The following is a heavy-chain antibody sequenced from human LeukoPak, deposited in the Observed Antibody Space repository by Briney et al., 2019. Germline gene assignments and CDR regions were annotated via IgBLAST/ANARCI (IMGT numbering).Heavy chain of an antibody. J-gene: IGHJ4*02. CDR1: GFTFSSHW. Sequence: GGSLRLSCAASGFTFSSHWMTWVRQAPGKGLEWVANIKKDGSEKYYADSVKGRFTIYRDDAKNSVYLQMNSLRAEDTAVYYCARGYSWSDYLYDYWGQGTLVTVSS. V-gene: IGHV3-7*01. D-gene: IGHD3-3*01. CDR2: IKKDGSEK. CDR3: ARGYSWSDYLYDY.